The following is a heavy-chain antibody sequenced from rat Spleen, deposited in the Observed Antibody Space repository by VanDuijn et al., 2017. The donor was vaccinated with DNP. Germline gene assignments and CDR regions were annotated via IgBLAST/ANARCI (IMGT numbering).Heavy chain of an antibody. Sequence: EVQLVESGGGLVQPGRSLKLSCAASGFTFSDYYMAWVRQAPTKGLEWVASIRYDGGSTSYRDSVKGRFTISRDNAKSTLYLQMDSLRSEDTATYYCATLAEMIMPPFAYWGQGTLVTVSS. J-gene: IGHJ3*01. V-gene: IGHV5-20*01. D-gene: IGHD3-1*01. CDR2: IRYDGGST. CDR1: GFTFSDYY. CDR3: ATLAEMIMPPFAY.